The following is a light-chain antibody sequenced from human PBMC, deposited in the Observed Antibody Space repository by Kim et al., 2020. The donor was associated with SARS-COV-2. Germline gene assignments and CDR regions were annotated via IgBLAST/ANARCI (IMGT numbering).Light chain of an antibody. CDR2: KAS. Sequence: ASLGDRVTITCRASQSISSWVAWYQQKPGKEPTLLIYKASSLESGVPSRFSGGGSGTEFTLTISSLQPDDFATYYCQQYTSYPLTFGGGTKVDIK. J-gene: IGKJ4*01. CDR3: QQYTSYPLT. CDR1: QSISSW. V-gene: IGKV1-5*03.